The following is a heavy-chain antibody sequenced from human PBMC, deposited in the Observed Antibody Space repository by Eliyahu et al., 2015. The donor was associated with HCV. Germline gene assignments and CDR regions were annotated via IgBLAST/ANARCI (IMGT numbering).Heavy chain of an antibody. CDR3: TTGAPGGFDYYLDV. V-gene: IGHV3-15*01. D-gene: IGHD3-10*01. Sequence: EVQLVESGGGLVKXGGSLRLSCAASGXXFXKAWMSWVRXAPGKGLGXIGRIKSKTDGGTTDYAAPVKGRFTISRDDSKSTLYLQMNSLKTEDTAVYYCTTGAPGGFDYYLDVWGQGTTVTVSS. J-gene: IGHJ6*03. CDR2: IKSKTDGGTT. CDR1: GXXFXKAW.